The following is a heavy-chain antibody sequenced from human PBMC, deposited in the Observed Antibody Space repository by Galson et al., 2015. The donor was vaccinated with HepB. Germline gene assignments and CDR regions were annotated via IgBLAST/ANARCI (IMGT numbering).Heavy chain of an antibody. Sequence: SVKVSCKASGYTFTSYDINWVRQATGQGLEWMGWMNPNSANTGYAQKFQGRVTMTRDTSITTAYMELSSPRSEDTAVYYCARVGIAAAGRPPFFSGMDVWGQGTTVTVSS. J-gene: IGHJ6*02. D-gene: IGHD6-13*01. V-gene: IGHV1-8*01. CDR2: MNPNSANT. CDR3: ARVGIAAAGRPPFFSGMDV. CDR1: GYTFTSYD.